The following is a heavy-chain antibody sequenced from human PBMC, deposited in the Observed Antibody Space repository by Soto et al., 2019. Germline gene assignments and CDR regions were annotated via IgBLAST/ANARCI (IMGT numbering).Heavy chain of an antibody. J-gene: IGHJ3*02. D-gene: IGHD1-1*01. CDR2: INPNSGGT. V-gene: IGHV1-2*04. CDR3: ARGANWNARYPTGFDI. Sequence: PSLRISIKTSWYTVTGYNMHCVRQAPGQGLEWMGWINPNSGGTNYAQKFQGWVTMTRDTSISTAYMELSRLRSDDTAVYYCARGANWNARYPTGFDIWGQGTMVTVSS. CDR1: WYTVTGYN.